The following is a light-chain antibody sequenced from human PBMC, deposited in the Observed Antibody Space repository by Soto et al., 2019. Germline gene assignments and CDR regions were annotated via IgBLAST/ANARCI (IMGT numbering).Light chain of an antibody. CDR1: QGINNY. CDR3: LQHNTSPLT. Sequence: DIQMTQSPSAVSASVGDRVTITCRASQGINNYLAWFQQKPGKAPKRLIYAASTLQTGDPSRFRGSGSGKEFPLTISSLQPEDFATYYCLQHNTSPLTFGGGTKVEIK. J-gene: IGKJ4*01. V-gene: IGKV1-17*03. CDR2: AAS.